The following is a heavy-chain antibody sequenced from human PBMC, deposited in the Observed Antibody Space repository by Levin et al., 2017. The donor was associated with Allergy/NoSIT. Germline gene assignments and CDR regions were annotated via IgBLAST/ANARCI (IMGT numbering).Heavy chain of an antibody. V-gene: IGHV5-51*01. CDR3: ARQLGNTAMNSPLGY. J-gene: IGHJ4*02. CDR1: GYTFSKYW. Sequence: KIGESLKISCKGSGYTFSKYWVAWVRQMPGKGLEWMGIIYPADSDTRYSPSFEGQVTISADKSISTAYLQWSSLKASDSAMYYCARQLGNTAMNSPLGYWGQGTLVTVSS. CDR2: IYPADSDT. D-gene: IGHD5-18*01.